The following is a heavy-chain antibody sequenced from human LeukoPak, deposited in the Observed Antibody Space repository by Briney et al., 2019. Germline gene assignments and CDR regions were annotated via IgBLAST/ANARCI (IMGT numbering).Heavy chain of an antibody. CDR2: ISAYNGNT. J-gene: IGHJ6*03. D-gene: IGHD3-3*01. V-gene: IGHV1-18*01. CDR3: ARVLIWSGYPFYYYYYYMDV. Sequence: GASVKVSCKASGYTFTSYGISWVRQAPGQGLEWMGWISAYNGNTNYAQKLQGRVTMTTDTSTSTAYMELRSLRSDDTAVYYCARVLIWSGYPFYYYYYYMDVWGKGTTVTVSS. CDR1: GYTFTSYG.